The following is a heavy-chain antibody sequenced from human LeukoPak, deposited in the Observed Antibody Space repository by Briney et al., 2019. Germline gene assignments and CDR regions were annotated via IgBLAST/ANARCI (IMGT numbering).Heavy chain of an antibody. Sequence: ASVKVSCKASGYAFTSYGIGWVRQAPGQGLEWMGWISAYNDNTNYAQKFQGRVTMTTDTSTSTAYMELSSLRSEDTAVYYCARETTRARYYYYYMDVWGKGTTVTMSS. CDR2: ISAYNDNT. J-gene: IGHJ6*03. V-gene: IGHV1-18*01. CDR1: GYAFTSYG. CDR3: ARETTRARYYYYYMDV. D-gene: IGHD1-1*01.